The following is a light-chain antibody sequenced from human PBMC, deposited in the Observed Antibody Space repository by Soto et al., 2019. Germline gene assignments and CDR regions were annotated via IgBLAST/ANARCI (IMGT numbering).Light chain of an antibody. CDR2: ATS. CDR3: QQYGNSPRYS. Sequence: EIVLTQSPGTLSLSLGERATLSCRASQSVTSNYFAWYQQKPGQAPRLLIYATSNRATGIPDRFSGSGSGTDFTFTISRLEPEDFAVYYCQQYGNSPRYSFGQGTKVEIK. J-gene: IGKJ2*03. CDR1: QSVTSNY. V-gene: IGKV3-20*01.